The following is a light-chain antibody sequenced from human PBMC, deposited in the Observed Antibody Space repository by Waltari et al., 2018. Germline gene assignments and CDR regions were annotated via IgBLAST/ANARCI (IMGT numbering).Light chain of an antibody. J-gene: IGLJ3*02. CDR2: EDA. CDR1: SFDVANYNL. V-gene: IGLV2-23*01. CDR3: CSYAGSWV. Sequence: QSALTQPASVSGSPGQSITISCTGSSFDVANYNLVSWYQHHPGKAPKLLIYEDAKRPSGVAKRFSGSKSGNTASLTISGLQAEDEADYYCCSYAGSWVFGGGTKLTVL.